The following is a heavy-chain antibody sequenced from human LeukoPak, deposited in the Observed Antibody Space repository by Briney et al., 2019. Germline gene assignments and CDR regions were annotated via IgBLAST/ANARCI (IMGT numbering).Heavy chain of an antibody. Sequence: GGSLRLSCAASGFTFSSYAMSWVRQAPGKGLEWVSAISGSGGSTYYADSVKGRFTISRDNAKNSLYLQMNSLRAEDTAVYYCARSTSSANWFDPWGQGTLVTVSS. CDR1: GFTFSSYA. CDR2: ISGSGGST. CDR3: ARSTSSANWFDP. D-gene: IGHD2-2*01. J-gene: IGHJ5*02. V-gene: IGHV3-23*01.